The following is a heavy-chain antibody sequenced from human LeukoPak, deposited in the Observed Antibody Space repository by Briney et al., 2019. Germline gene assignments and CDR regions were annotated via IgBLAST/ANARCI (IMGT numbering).Heavy chain of an antibody. CDR1: GFTFSSYA. V-gene: IGHV3-23*01. D-gene: IGHD5-24*01. J-gene: IGHJ4*02. CDR2: ISGSGGST. Sequence: GGSLRLSCAASGFTFSSYAMGWVRQAPGKGLEWVSAISGSGGSTYYADSVKGRFTISRDNSKNTLYLQMNSLRAEDTAVYYCAKDPDGEMATITANYFDYWGQGTLVTVSS. CDR3: AKDPDGEMATITANYFDY.